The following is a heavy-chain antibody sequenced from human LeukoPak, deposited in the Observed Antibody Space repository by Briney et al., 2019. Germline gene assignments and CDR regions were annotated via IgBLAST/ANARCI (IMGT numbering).Heavy chain of an antibody. CDR3: ARHGLYQDYGY. D-gene: IGHD3-16*01. V-gene: IGHV4-4*07. J-gene: IGHJ4*02. CDR1: GGSISTFY. Sequence: SETLSLTCTVSGGSISTFYWSWIRQPAGKGLEWIGRIYTSGSTNYNPSLKSRVTISLDTSKNQFSLRLTSVTAADTAVYYCARHGLYQDYGYWGQGTLVTVSS. CDR2: IYTSGST.